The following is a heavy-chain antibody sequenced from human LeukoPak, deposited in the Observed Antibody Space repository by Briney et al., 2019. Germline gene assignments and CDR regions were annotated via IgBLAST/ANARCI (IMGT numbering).Heavy chain of an antibody. CDR3: ARGVPTGVDYFDY. D-gene: IGHD2-8*02. V-gene: IGHV3-30*01. CDR2: IRSDSSND. Sequence: QTGGSLRLSCAASGFTFSSYAMHWVRQAPGKGLEWVTLIRSDSSNDYYADSVKGRFTIGRDDSKNTLYLQMNSLRPEDTAVYYCARGVPTGVDYFDYWGQGTLVTVSS. CDR1: GFTFSSYA. J-gene: IGHJ4*02.